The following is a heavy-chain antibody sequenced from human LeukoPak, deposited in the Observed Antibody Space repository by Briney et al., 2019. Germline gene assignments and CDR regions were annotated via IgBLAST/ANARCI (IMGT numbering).Heavy chain of an antibody. D-gene: IGHD5-24*01. CDR3: ARGCHGYNCDYYYYMDV. CDR2: ISAYNGNT. Sequence: ASVKVSCKASGYTFTSYGISWVRQAPGQGLEWMGWISAYNGNTNYAQKLQGRVTMTTDTSTSTAYMELRSLRSDDTAVYYCARGCHGYNCDYYYYMDVWGKGTTVTVSS. V-gene: IGHV1-18*01. J-gene: IGHJ6*03. CDR1: GYTFTSYG.